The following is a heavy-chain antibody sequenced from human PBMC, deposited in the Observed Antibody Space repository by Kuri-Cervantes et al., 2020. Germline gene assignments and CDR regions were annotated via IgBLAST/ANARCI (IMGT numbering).Heavy chain of an antibody. CDR3: ARSNFNLGDY. D-gene: IGHD4-11*01. J-gene: IGHJ4*02. V-gene: IGHV3-23*01. CDR2: ISGSGGST. Sequence: GGSLRLSCAASGFTFSSYAMSWVRQAPGKGLEWVSGISGSGGSTYYADSVKGRFTISRDNAENTLYLQMNSLRVEDTAVYYCARSNFNLGDYWGQGTLVTVSS. CDR1: GFTFSSYA.